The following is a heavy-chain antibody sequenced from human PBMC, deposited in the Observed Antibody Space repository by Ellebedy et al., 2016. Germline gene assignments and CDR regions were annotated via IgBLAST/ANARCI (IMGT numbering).Heavy chain of an antibody. V-gene: IGHV3-7*01. D-gene: IGHD6-19*01. CDR2: IKQDGSEK. CDR3: ARDTRQHEAGWTNRFDY. J-gene: IGHJ4*02. Sequence: GGSLRLSXAASGFTFSSYWMSWVRQAPGKGLEWVANIKQDGSEKYYVDSVKGRFTISRDNAKNSLYLQMISLRAEDTAVYYCARDTRQHEAGWTNRFDYWGQGTLVTVSS. CDR1: GFTFSSYW.